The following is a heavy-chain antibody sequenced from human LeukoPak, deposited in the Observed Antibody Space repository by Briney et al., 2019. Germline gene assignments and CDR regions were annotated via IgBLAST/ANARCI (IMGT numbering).Heavy chain of an antibody. Sequence: GGSLRLSCAASGFTFSSYSMNWVRQAPGKGLEWVSSSSSSTSYIYYADSVKGRFTISRDNAKNSLYLQMNSLRAEDTAVYYCARRGVGATGCRGGGFDYWGQGTLVTVSS. CDR2: SSSSTSYI. V-gene: IGHV3-21*01. CDR1: GFTFSSYS. CDR3: ARRGVGATGCRGGGFDY. J-gene: IGHJ4*02. D-gene: IGHD1-26*01.